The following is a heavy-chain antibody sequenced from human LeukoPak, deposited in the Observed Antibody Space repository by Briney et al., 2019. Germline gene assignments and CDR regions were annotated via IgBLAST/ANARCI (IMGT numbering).Heavy chain of an antibody. CDR3: ARGPLYYYYMDV. CDR2: INPNSGNT. V-gene: IGHV1-8*03. CDR1: GYTFTGYY. Sequence: ASVKVSCKASGYTFTGYYMHWVRQAPGQGLEWMGWINPNSGNTGYAQKFQGRVTITRNTSISTAYMELSSLRSEDTAVYYCARGPLYYYYMDVWGKGTTVTVSS. J-gene: IGHJ6*03.